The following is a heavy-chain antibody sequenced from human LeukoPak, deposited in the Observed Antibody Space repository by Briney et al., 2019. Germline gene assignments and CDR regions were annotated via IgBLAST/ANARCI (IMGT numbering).Heavy chain of an antibody. CDR1: GFPISSYY. Sequence: SETLFVTCTVSGFPISSYYWSWIRKPPWKGLDWIGYIYTSGSTNYNPSLKSRVTISVDTSKNQFSLKLSSVTAADTAVYYCARHPVVGSYYDYWGQGTLVTVSP. CDR3: ARHPVVGSYYDY. V-gene: IGHV4-4*09. D-gene: IGHD3-22*01. J-gene: IGHJ4*02. CDR2: IYTSGST.